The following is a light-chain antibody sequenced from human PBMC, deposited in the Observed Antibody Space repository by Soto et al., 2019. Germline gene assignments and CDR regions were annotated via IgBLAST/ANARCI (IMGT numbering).Light chain of an antibody. CDR1: QSVSSN. J-gene: IGKJ4*01. V-gene: IGKV3-15*01. CDR3: QQYNNWPL. CDR2: GAS. Sequence: EIVMPPSPATLSVSPVERATLSCRASQSVSSNLAWYQQKPGQAPRLLIYGASTRATGIPARFSGSGSGTEFTLTISSLQSEDFAVYYCQQYNNWPLFGGGTKVDIK.